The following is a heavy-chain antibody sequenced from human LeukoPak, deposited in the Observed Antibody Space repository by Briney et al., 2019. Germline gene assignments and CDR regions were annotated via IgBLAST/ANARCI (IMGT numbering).Heavy chain of an antibody. D-gene: IGHD2-15*01. V-gene: IGHV1-46*01. Sequence: ASVKVSCKASGYTFTNYYIHWVRQAPGQGLEWMGIINPSGGSTSYAQKFQGRVTMTRDMSTSTVYMELSSLRSEDTAVYYCAREGSIVVVAYYFDYWGQGTLVTVSS. J-gene: IGHJ4*02. CDR3: AREGSIVVVAYYFDY. CDR2: INPSGGST. CDR1: GYTFTNYY.